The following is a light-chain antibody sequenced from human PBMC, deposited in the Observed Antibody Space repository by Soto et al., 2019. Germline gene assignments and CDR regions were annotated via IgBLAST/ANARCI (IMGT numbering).Light chain of an antibody. CDR3: QQYSIWRT. CDR1: QSVIST. Sequence: EIVVSLSPGTLSLSTGERATLSCRTSQSVISTSLAWYQQKPGQAPRLLIYAASTRATGIPARFSGSGSGTEFTLTISSLQSEDFAVYYCQQYSIWRTFGQGTKVDIK. J-gene: IGKJ1*01. V-gene: IGKV3-15*01. CDR2: AAS.